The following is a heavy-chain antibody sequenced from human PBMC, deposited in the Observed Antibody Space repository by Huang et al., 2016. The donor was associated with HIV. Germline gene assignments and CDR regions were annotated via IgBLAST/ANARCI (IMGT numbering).Heavy chain of an antibody. CDR3: ARNQWLDY. Sequence: EVQLVESGGGLFKRGGSLRLSCEASGFDFTSYTMNWVGQAPGKGLEWVSSISNSDEYIYYADSVKGRFTISRDNAKKSVYLQMKGLRAEDTAIYYCARNQWLDYWGQGTLVTVSS. V-gene: IGHV3-21*01. J-gene: IGHJ4*02. CDR2: ISNSDEYI. D-gene: IGHD6-19*01. CDR1: GFDFTSYT.